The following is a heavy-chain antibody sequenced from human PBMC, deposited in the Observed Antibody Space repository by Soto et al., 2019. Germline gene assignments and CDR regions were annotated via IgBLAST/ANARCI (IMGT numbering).Heavy chain of an antibody. D-gene: IGHD1-1*01. J-gene: IGHJ4*02. CDR2: ISAYNGNT. CDR3: ARSSNDMDFDY. V-gene: IGHV1-18*01. Sequence: SVKVSCKASAYTFTSYGIIWVRQAPGQGLEWMGWISAYNGNTNYAQKLQGWVTMTRDTSISTAYMELSRLRSDDTAVYYCARSSNDMDFDYWGQGTLVTVSS. CDR1: AYTFTSYG.